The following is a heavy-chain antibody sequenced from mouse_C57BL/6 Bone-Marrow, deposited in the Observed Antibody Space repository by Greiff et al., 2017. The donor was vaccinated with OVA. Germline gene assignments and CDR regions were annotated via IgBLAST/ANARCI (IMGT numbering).Heavy chain of an antibody. V-gene: IGHV1-80*01. CDR1: GYAFSNYW. Sequence: VKLVESEAELVKPGASVKISCKASGYAFSNYWMNWVKQRPGKGLEWIGQIYPGDGDINYNGKFKGKATLTADKSSSTAYMQFSSLTSEDSADYFCARGAYWGQGTTLTVSS. CDR3: ARGAY. J-gene: IGHJ2*01. CDR2: IYPGDGDI.